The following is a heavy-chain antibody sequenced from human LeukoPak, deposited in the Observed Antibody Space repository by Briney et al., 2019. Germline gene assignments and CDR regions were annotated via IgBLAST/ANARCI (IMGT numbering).Heavy chain of an antibody. D-gene: IGHD3-22*01. CDR1: GGSISSSNW. Sequence: SETLSLTCAASGGSISSSNWWSWVRQPPGKGLEWIGEIYHSGSTNYNPSLKSRVTISVDKSKNQFSLKLSSVTAADTAVYYCARFSDDYYDSGEPPVFDIWGQGTMVTVSS. CDR3: ARFSDDYYDSGEPPVFDI. V-gene: IGHV4-4*02. CDR2: IYHSGST. J-gene: IGHJ3*02.